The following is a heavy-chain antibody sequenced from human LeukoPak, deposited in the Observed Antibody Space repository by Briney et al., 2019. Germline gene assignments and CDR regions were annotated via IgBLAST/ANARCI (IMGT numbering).Heavy chain of an antibody. V-gene: IGHV6-1*01. CDR1: GDSFSSNSAA. Sequence: PSQTLSLTCAISGDSFSSNSAAWNWLRQSPSRGLEWLGSTYYRSKWYNDYAVSVRSRITINPDTSKNQFSLQLNSVTPEDTAVYYCARDQGGYSSSPGEFDYWGQGTLVTVSS. CDR2: TYYRSKWYN. J-gene: IGHJ4*02. CDR3: ARDQGGYSSSPGEFDY. D-gene: IGHD6-6*01.